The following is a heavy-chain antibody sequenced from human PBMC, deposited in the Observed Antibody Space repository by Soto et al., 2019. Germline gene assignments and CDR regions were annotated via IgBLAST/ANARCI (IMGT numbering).Heavy chain of an antibody. CDR1: GGTFSSYA. CDR3: ARGTGTDGGNSIYSYYGMDV. J-gene: IGHJ6*02. V-gene: IGHV1-69*12. Sequence: QVQLVQSGAEVKKPGSSVKVSCKASGGTFSSYAISWVRQAPGQGLEWMGGIIPIFGTANYAQKFQGRATITADESTSTAYMELSSLRCEATAVYYCARGTGTDGGNSIYSYYGMDVWGQGTTVTVSS. D-gene: IGHD2-21*02. CDR2: IIPIFGTA.